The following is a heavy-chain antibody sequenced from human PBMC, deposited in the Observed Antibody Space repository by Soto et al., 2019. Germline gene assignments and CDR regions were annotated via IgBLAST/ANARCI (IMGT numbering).Heavy chain of an antibody. CDR1: GGSISSSTYY. J-gene: IGHJ3*01. Sequence: QLQLQESGPGLGKPSETLSLTCAVSGGSISSSTYYWGWIRQPPGKGLEWIGRIYYSGSTYYNPSLKSRVIISVDTSKRQYSRKLNSVTAADTAVYSCASYEWFSPWGQGTMVTVSS. CDR2: IYYSGST. V-gene: IGHV4-39*01. D-gene: IGHD3-3*01. CDR3: ASYEWFSP.